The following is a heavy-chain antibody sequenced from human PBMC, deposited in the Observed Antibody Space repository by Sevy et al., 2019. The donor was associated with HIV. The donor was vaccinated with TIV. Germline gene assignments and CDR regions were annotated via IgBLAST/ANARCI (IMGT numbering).Heavy chain of an antibody. D-gene: IGHD2-15*01. Sequence: GGSLRLSCAASGFTFSSYGMHWVRQAPGKGLEWVAFIRYDGSNKYYADSVKGRFTISRDNSKNTLYLQMNSLRAEDKAVYYCASGYCSGGSCYTVPYYYYGMDVWGQGTTVTVSS. J-gene: IGHJ6*02. CDR2: IRYDGSNK. CDR3: ASGYCSGGSCYTVPYYYYGMDV. CDR1: GFTFSSYG. V-gene: IGHV3-30*02.